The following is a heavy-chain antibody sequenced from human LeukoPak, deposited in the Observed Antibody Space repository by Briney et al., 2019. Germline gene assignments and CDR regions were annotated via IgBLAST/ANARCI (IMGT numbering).Heavy chain of an antibody. CDR3: ARDQGSSSWNYYYGMDV. CDR1: GYTFTSYY. V-gene: IGHV1-46*01. J-gene: IGHJ6*02. Sequence: PKASVKVSCTASGYTFTSYYMHWVRQAPGQGLEWMGIISPSGGSTSYAREFQGRVTMTRDTSTSTASIELSSLRSDDTAVYYCARDQGSSSWNYYYGMDVWGQGTTVTVSS. D-gene: IGHD6-13*01. CDR2: ISPSGGST.